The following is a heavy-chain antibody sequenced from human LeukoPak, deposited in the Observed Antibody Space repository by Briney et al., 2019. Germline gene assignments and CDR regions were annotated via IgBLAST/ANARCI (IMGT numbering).Heavy chain of an antibody. V-gene: IGHV1-69*13. CDR3: ARDQGYRYGYGDFDY. J-gene: IGHJ4*02. Sequence: SVKVSCKASGGTFSSYAISRVRQAPGQGLEWMGGIIPIFGTANYAQKFQGRVTITADESTSTAYMELSSLRSEDTAVYYCARDQGYRYGYGDFDYWGQGTLVTVSS. D-gene: IGHD5-18*01. CDR1: GGTFSSYA. CDR2: IIPIFGTA.